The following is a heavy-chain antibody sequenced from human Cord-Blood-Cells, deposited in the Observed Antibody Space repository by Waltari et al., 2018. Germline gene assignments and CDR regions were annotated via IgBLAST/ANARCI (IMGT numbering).Heavy chain of an antibody. V-gene: IGHV4-34*01. Sequence: QVQLQQWGAGLLKPSETLSLTCAVYGGSFSGYYWSWIRQPPGKGLEWIGEINHSGSTNHNTARKGRVTISVDTSKNQFSLKLSSVTAADTAVYYCARGHWSSTNCYYYYGMDVWGKGTTVTVSS. CDR2: INHSGST. CDR3: ARGHWSSTNCYYYYGMDV. CDR1: GGSFSGYY. D-gene: IGHD2-2*01. J-gene: IGHJ6*04.